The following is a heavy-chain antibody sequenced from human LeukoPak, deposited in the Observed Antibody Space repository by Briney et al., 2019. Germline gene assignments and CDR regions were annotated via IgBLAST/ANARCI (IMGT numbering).Heavy chain of an antibody. CDR1: GYTFTDYY. CDR3: ARDIWNLRMIYY. CDR2: INPNSGGT. J-gene: IGHJ4*02. V-gene: IGHV1-2*02. D-gene: IGHD1-1*01. Sequence: ASLKVPCKASGYTFTDYYIHWVRQAPGQGLEWMGWINPNSGGTNYAQKFQGRVTMTGDTSISTAYMELSGLRSDDTAVYYCARDIWNLRMIYYWGQGTLVTVSS.